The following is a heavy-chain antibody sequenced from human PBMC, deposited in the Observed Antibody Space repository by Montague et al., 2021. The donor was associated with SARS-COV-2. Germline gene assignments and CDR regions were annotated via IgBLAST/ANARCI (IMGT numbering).Heavy chain of an antibody. CDR2: IYYSGST. D-gene: IGHD3-22*01. CDR1: GGSISSSSYY. CDR3: ARQVGTMIVVVIIKLRYYFDY. J-gene: IGHJ4*02. Sequence: SETLSLTCTVSGGSISSSSYYWGWIRQPPGKGLEWIGSIYYSGSTYYNPSLKSRVTISVGTSKNQFSLKLSSVNAADTAVYYCARQVGTMIVVVIIKLRYYFDYWGQGTLVTVSS. V-gene: IGHV4-39*01.